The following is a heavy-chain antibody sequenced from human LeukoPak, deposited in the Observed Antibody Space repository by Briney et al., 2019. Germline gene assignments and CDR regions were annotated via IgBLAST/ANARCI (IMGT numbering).Heavy chain of an antibody. V-gene: IGHV1-69*04. D-gene: IGHD6-6*01. J-gene: IGHJ4*02. Sequence: SVKVACKASGDTFSSYAISWVRQAPGQGLEGMGRIIPILGIANYAQKFQGRVTITADKSTSTAYMEMSSLRSEDTAVYYCAVNRIAARPYFDYWGQGTLVTVSS. CDR1: GDTFSSYA. CDR3: AVNRIAARPYFDY. CDR2: IIPILGIA.